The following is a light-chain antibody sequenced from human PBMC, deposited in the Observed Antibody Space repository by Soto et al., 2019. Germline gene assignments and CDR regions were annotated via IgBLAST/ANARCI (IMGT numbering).Light chain of an antibody. CDR2: GAS. CDR1: QSVSSNY. CDR3: QHYGSSPYP. Sequence: EIVLTQSPGTLSLSPGERATLSCRASQSVSSNYLAWYQQKSGQAPRLLIYGASSRATGIPDRFSGSGSGTDFTLTISRLEPEDFAVYHCQHYGSSPYPFGQGTKLEIK. J-gene: IGKJ2*01. V-gene: IGKV3-20*01.